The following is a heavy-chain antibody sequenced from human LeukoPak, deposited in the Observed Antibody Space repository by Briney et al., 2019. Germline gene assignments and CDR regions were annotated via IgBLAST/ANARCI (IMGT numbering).Heavy chain of an antibody. V-gene: IGHV3-23*01. CDR1: GFTFSSYA. Sequence: GGSLRLSCAASGFTFSSYAMSWVRQAPGKGLEWVSAISGSGGSTYYADSVKGRFTISRDNSKNTLYLQLNSLRAEDTAVYYCAKGGDWLFGAFDIWGQGTMVTVSS. D-gene: IGHD3-9*01. CDR3: AKGGDWLFGAFDI. J-gene: IGHJ3*02. CDR2: ISGSGGST.